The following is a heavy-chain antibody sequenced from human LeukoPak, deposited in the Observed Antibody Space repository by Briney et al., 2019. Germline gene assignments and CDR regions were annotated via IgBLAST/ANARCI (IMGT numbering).Heavy chain of an antibody. V-gene: IGHV4-34*01. Sequence: SETLSLTCAVYGGSFSGYYWSWIRQPPGKGLEWSGEINHSGSTNYNPSLKSRVTISVDTSKKQFSLKLSSVTAADTAVYYCARGRRIVVVVAATGGNWFDPWGQGTLVTVSS. CDR1: GGSFSGYY. CDR3: ARGRRIVVVVAATGGNWFDP. J-gene: IGHJ5*02. CDR2: INHSGST. D-gene: IGHD2-15*01.